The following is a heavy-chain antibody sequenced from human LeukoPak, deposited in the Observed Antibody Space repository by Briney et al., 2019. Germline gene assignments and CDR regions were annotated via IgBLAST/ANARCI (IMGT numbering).Heavy chain of an antibody. CDR2: ISSSGSTI. CDR1: GFTFSDYY. J-gene: IGHJ5*02. Sequence: GGFLRLSCAASGFTFSDYYMSWIRQAPGKGLEWVSYISSSGSTIYYADSVKGRFTISRDNAKNSLYLQMNSLRAEDTAVYYCARDLSGSYFWFDPWGQGTLVTVSS. CDR3: ARDLSGSYFWFDP. V-gene: IGHV3-11*04. D-gene: IGHD1-26*01.